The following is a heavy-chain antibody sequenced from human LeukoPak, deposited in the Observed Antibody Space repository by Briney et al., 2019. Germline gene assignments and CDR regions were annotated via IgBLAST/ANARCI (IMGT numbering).Heavy chain of an antibody. D-gene: IGHD4-17*01. CDR3: AGARHGDYRWDY. CDR2: IHSAGSNT. CDR1: GYSFTNYW. J-gene: IGHJ4*02. V-gene: IGHV5-51*01. Sequence: GESLKISCKDSGYSFTNYWMGWVRQMPGKGLEWMGIIHSAGSNTKYSPSFQGQVTISADKSISTAYLQWSGLKASDTAMYYCAGARHGDYRWDYWGQGTLVTVSS.